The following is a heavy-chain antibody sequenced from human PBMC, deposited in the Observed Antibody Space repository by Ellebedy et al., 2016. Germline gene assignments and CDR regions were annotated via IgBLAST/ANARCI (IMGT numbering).Heavy chain of an antibody. J-gene: IGHJ3*02. CDR3: ARGGLTMVRGIISDAFDI. V-gene: IGHV3-48*04. Sequence: GGSLRLSCVASGFTFSDYGMDWVRQAPGKGLEWVSYISSNSRTIFYAESVKGRFTISRDNAKNALYLQMNNLRAEDTAVYVCARGGLTMVRGIISDAFDIWGQGTMVTVSS. CDR1: GFTFSDYG. D-gene: IGHD3-10*01. CDR2: ISSNSRTI.